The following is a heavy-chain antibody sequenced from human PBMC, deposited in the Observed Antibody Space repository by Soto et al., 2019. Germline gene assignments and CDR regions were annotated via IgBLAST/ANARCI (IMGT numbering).Heavy chain of an antibody. CDR3: ATQAYCSGGSCYPDY. Sequence: QVQLVQSGAEVKKPGSSVKVSCKASGGTFSSYTISWVRQAPGQGLEWMGRISPILGIANYAQNFQGRVTITADKSTSTAYIELSSLRSEDTAVYYCATQAYCSGGSCYPDYWGQGTLVTVSS. CDR2: ISPILGIA. D-gene: IGHD2-15*01. J-gene: IGHJ4*02. CDR1: GGTFSSYT. V-gene: IGHV1-69*02.